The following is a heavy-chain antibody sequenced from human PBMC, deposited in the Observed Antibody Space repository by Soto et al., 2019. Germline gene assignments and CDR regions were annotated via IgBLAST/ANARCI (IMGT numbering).Heavy chain of an antibody. CDR1: GYTFTKYY. V-gene: IGHV1-8*01. CDR3: ARVGGNWNDNYFDY. J-gene: IGHJ4*02. Sequence: GASVKVSCKASGYTFTKYYINRVGPGAGQGPEWMGWMNPNSGDTGYAQNFQGRVTMTRDTSIRTAYMELSSLRSEDTAVYYCARVGGNWNDNYFDYWGQGTLVTVSS. D-gene: IGHD1-1*01. CDR2: MNPNSGDT.